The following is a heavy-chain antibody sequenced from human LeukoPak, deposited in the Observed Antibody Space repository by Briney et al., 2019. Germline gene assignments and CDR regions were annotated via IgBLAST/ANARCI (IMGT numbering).Heavy chain of an antibody. CDR1: GGSVSSGSYY. D-gene: IGHD4-23*01. CDR2: IYYSGST. V-gene: IGHV4-61*01. CDR3: ARSLVVTLSLGY. Sequence: PSETLSLTCTVSGGSVSSGSYYWSWIRQPPGKGLEWIGYIYYSGSTNYNPSLKSRVTISVDTSKNQFSLKLSSVTAADTAVYYCARSLVVTLSLGYWGQGTLVTVSS. J-gene: IGHJ4*02.